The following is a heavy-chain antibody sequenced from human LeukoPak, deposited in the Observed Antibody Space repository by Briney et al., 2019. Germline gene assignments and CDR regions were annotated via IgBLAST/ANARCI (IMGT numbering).Heavy chain of an antibody. CDR3: ARGLYRSGWYEFDY. D-gene: IGHD6-19*01. CDR2: MYYSGST. CDR1: GGSISSSSYY. V-gene: IGHV4-39*01. Sequence: KPSETLSLTCTVSGGSISSSSYYWGWIRQPPGKGLEWIGSMYYSGSTYYNPSLKSRVTISVDTSKNQFSLKLSSVTAADTAVYYCARGLYRSGWYEFDYWGQGTLATVSS. J-gene: IGHJ4*02.